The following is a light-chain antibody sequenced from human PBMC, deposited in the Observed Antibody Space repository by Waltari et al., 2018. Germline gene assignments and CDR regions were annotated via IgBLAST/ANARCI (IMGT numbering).Light chain of an antibody. Sequence: SYELTQPPSVSVSPGQTARITCSGGALPKQYAYWYQQKAGQAPVLVVYKNNERPSGLPERLSGSSSGQTVTLTISGVQAEDEADYYCQSADSSGTYVIFGGGTKLTVL. CDR2: KNN. CDR1: ALPKQY. J-gene: IGLJ2*01. CDR3: QSADSSGTYVI. V-gene: IGLV3-25*03.